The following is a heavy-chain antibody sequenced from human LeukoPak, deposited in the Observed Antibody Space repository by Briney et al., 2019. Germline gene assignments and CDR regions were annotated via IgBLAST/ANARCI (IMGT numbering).Heavy chain of an antibody. D-gene: IGHD6-13*01. V-gene: IGHV3-73*01. J-gene: IGHJ6*03. CDR3: TTCSSWYPYYYYYMDV. Sequence: PGGSLRLSCAASGFTFSGSAMHWVRQASGKGLEWVGRIRSKANSYATAYAASVKGRFTISRDDPKNTAYPQMNSLKTEDTAVYYCTTCSSWYPYYYYYMDVWGKGTTVTVSS. CDR2: IRSKANSYAT. CDR1: GFTFSGSA.